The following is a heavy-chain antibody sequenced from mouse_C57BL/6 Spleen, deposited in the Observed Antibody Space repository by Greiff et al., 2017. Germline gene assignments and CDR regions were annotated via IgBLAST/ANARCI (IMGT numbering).Heavy chain of an antibody. Sequence: VQLKQSGAELVKPGASVKMSCKASGYTFTTYPIEWMKQNHGKSLEWIGNFHPYNDDTKYNEKFKGKATLTVEKSSSTVYLELSRLTSDDSAVYYCARGPDPSYYYGGDYAMDYWGQGTSVTVSS. D-gene: IGHD1-1*01. J-gene: IGHJ4*01. CDR3: ARGPDPSYYYGGDYAMDY. CDR2: FHPYNDDT. V-gene: IGHV1-47*01. CDR1: GYTFTTYP.